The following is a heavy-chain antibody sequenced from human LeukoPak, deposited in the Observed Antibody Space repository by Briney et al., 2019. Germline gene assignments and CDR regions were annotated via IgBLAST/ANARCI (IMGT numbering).Heavy chain of an antibody. Sequence: ASVKVSCKASGFTISSHYMYWVRQAPGQGLEWMGMINPSFGSTSSAQKFQGRVTMTRDTSTSTVYMELSSLRSEDTAVYYCARTRAYSGYASLDYWGQGTLVTVSS. CDR2: INPSFGST. D-gene: IGHD5-12*01. J-gene: IGHJ4*02. CDR1: GFTISSHY. CDR3: ARTRAYSGYASLDY. V-gene: IGHV1-46*01.